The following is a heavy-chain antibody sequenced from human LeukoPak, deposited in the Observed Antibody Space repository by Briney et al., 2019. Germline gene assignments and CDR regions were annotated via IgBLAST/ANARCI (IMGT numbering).Heavy chain of an antibody. J-gene: IGHJ3*02. V-gene: IGHV1-18*01. Sequence: ASVKVSCKASGYTFTSYGISWVRQAPGQGLEWMGWISAYNGNTNYAQKLQGRVTMTTDTSTSTAYMELRSLRSDDTAVYYCARVQYNWNDVPAFDIWGQGTMVTVSS. D-gene: IGHD1-1*01. CDR3: ARVQYNWNDVPAFDI. CDR1: GYTFTSYG. CDR2: ISAYNGNT.